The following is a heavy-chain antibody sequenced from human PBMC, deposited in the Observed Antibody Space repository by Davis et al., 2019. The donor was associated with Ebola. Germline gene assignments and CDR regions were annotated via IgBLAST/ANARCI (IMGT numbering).Heavy chain of an antibody. D-gene: IGHD3-10*01. CDR3: ARITRVKYGMDV. J-gene: IGHJ6*02. Sequence: SGPTLPQPRQPLTLLCTFSGFSLSTSGMCVSWIRQPPGKALEWLARIDWDDDKYYSTSLKTRLTISKDTSKNQVVLTMTNMDPVGTATYSCARITRVKYGMDVWGQGTTVTVSS. V-gene: IGHV2-70*11. CDR1: GFSLSTSGMC. CDR2: IDWDDDK.